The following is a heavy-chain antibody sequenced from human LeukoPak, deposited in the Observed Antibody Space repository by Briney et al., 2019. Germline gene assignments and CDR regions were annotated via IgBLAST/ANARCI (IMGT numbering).Heavy chain of an antibody. J-gene: IGHJ4*02. V-gene: IGHV3-30*02. CDR1: GFTFSDYN. CDR2: IRYDGSNK. Sequence: PGGSLRLSCAASGFTFSDYNMRWIRQAPGKGLEWVAFIRYDGSNKYYADSVKGRFTISRDNSKNTLYLQMNSLRAEDTAVYYCAKTVHYYDSSAATPPKDYWGQGTLVTVSS. D-gene: IGHD3-22*01. CDR3: AKTVHYYDSSAATPPKDY.